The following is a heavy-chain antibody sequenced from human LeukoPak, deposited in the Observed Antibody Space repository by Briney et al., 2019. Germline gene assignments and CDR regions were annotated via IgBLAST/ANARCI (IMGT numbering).Heavy chain of an antibody. CDR2: INHSGST. CDR1: GGSFSGYY. V-gene: IGHV4-34*01. CDR3: ARVGGTNYYYYGMDV. D-gene: IGHD1-26*01. J-gene: IGHJ6*02. Sequence: PSETLSLTCAVYGGSFSGYYWSWIRQPPGKGLEWIGEINHSGSTNYNPSLKSRVTMSVDTSKNQFSLKLSSVTAADTAVYYCARVGGTNYYYYGMDVWGQGTTVTVSS.